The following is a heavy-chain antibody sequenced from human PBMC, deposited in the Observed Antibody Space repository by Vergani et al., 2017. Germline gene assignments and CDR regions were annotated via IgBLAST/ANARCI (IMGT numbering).Heavy chain of an antibody. CDR3: ARVWQQRDYYYYYMDV. J-gene: IGHJ6*03. CDR1: GYSIGSGFY. D-gene: IGHD6-13*01. Sequence: QVRLEESGPGLVKPSETLSLTCSVSGYSIGSGFYWAWIRQSPGEGLQWLTSIHNRGKTYHNPSLKSRVSVSLDTSKNRFSLKLSSVTTADTAVYYCARVWQQRDYYYYYMDVWGKGTTVTVSS. CDR2: IHNRGKT. V-gene: IGHV4-38-2*02.